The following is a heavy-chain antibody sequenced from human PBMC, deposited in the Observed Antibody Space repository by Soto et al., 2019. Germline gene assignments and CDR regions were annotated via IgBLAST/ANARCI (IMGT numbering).Heavy chain of an antibody. CDR1: GFTFSSYD. Sequence: EVQLVESGGGLVQPGGSLRLSCAASGFTFSSYDMHWVRQATGKGLEWVSAIGTAGDTYYPGSVKGRFTISRENAKNSLYLQMNSLRAGDTAVYYCARAISLLPGWNSGYDWGYYYYGMDVWGQGTTVTVSS. V-gene: IGHV3-13*01. J-gene: IGHJ6*02. D-gene: IGHD5-12*01. CDR2: IGTAGDT. CDR3: ARAISLLPGWNSGYDWGYYYYGMDV.